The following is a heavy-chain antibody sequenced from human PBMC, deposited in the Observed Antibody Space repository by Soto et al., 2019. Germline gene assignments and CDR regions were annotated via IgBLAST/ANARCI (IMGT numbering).Heavy chain of an antibody. Sequence: SVKVSCKASGGTFSSYAISWVRQAPGQGLEWMGGIIPIFGTANYAQKFQGRVTITADESTSTAYMELSSLRSEDTAVYYCATRIAAAGKKPYYYYGMDVWGQGTTVTVSS. J-gene: IGHJ6*02. D-gene: IGHD6-13*01. CDR3: ATRIAAAGKKPYYYYGMDV. CDR1: GGTFSSYA. V-gene: IGHV1-69*13. CDR2: IIPIFGTA.